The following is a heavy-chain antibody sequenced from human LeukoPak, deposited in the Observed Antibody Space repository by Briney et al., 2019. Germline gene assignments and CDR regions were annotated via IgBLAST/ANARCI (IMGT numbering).Heavy chain of an antibody. CDR1: GDSVSSNSVT. Sequence: SQTLSLTCAISGDSVSSNSVTWNWIRQSPSRGLEWLGRTYYRSTWYNDYALSVRGRITVNPDTSKNQFSLHLNSVTPEDTAVYYSARRLTQYDCFDPWGQGILVTVSS. CDR3: ARRLTQYDCFDP. V-gene: IGHV6-1*01. CDR2: TYYRSTWYN. D-gene: IGHD2-2*01. J-gene: IGHJ5*02.